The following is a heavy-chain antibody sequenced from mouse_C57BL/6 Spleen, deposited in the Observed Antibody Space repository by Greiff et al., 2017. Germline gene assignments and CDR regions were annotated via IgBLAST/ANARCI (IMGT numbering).Heavy chain of an antibody. CDR3: ARREDDYGGAY. J-gene: IGHJ3*01. CDR1: GYTFTSYG. V-gene: IGHV1-81*01. D-gene: IGHD2-4*01. Sequence: QVQLQQSGAELARPGASVKLSCKASGYTFTSYGISWVKQRTGQGLEWIGEIYPRSGNTYYNEKFKGKATLTADKSSSTAYMELSSLTSEDSAVYFCARREDDYGGAYWGQGTLVTVSA. CDR2: IYPRSGNT.